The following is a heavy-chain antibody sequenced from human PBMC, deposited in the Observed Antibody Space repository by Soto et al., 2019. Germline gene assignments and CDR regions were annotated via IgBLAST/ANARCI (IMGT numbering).Heavy chain of an antibody. CDR2: ISAYNGNT. CDR1: GYTFTSYG. V-gene: IGHV1-18*01. CDR3: ARRSYSGYEREDY. D-gene: IGHD5-12*01. Sequence: SVTVSCQASGYTFTSYGISWVRQAPVQGLEWMGWISAYNGNTNYSQKLQGRVTMTTDTSTSTAYMELRSLRSDDTAVYYCARRSYSGYEREDYWGQGTLVTVSS. J-gene: IGHJ4*02.